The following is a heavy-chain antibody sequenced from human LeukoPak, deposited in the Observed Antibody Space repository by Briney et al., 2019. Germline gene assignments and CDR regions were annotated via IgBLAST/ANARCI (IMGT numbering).Heavy chain of an antibody. CDR1: GFTFSSYS. V-gene: IGHV3-21*01. J-gene: IGHJ4*02. Sequence: PGGSLRLSCAASGFTFSSYSMNWVRQSPGKGVEWVSSISSSSSYIYYADSVKVRFTISKDNAKNYLYLQMDSLRAEDTAVYYCARSTYYYDSSGWGGYFDYWGQGTLVTVSS. D-gene: IGHD3-22*01. CDR3: ARSTYYYDSSGWGGYFDY. CDR2: ISSSSSYI.